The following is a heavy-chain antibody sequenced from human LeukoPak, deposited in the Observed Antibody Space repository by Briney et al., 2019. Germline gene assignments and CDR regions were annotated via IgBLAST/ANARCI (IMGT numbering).Heavy chain of an antibody. J-gene: IGHJ4*02. Sequence: PGGSLRLSCAASGFTFSYYQMNWVRQAPGKGLEWISYISGSGSTTSFADSVRGRLTISRDNAKNSMFLQMNSLRAEDTAVYYCARGYCSGGSCHFDSWGQGTLVTVSS. CDR1: GFTFSYYQ. CDR2: ISGSGSTT. CDR3: ARGYCSGGSCHFDS. D-gene: IGHD2-15*01. V-gene: IGHV3-48*03.